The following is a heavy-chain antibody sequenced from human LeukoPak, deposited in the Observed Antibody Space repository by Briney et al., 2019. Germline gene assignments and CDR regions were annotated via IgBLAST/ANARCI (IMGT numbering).Heavy chain of an antibody. V-gene: IGHV1-69*13. CDR2: IIPIIGTA. J-gene: IGHJ4*02. D-gene: IGHD6-13*01. Sequence: GASVKVSCKASGGTFSNYAISWVRQAPGQGLEWMGGIIPIIGTANYAQKFQGRVTITADESTSTAYMELSSLRSEDTAVYYCARRKDSSSWFDYWGQGALVTVSS. CDR1: GGTFSNYA. CDR3: ARRKDSSSWFDY.